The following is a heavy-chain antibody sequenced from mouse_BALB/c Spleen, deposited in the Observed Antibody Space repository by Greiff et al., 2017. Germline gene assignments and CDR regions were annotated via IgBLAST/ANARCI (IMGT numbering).Heavy chain of an antibody. D-gene: IGHD2-1*01. CDR2: ISYSGST. CDR3: ARKDGNYVMSAMDY. CDR1: GYSITSDYA. J-gene: IGHJ4*01. V-gene: IGHV3-2*02. Sequence: EVKVEESGPGLVKPSQSLSLTCTVTGYSITSDYAWNWIRQFPGNKLEWMGYISYSGSTSYNPSLKSRISITRDTSKNQFFLQLNSVTTEDTATYYCARKDGNYVMSAMDYWGQGTSVTVSS.